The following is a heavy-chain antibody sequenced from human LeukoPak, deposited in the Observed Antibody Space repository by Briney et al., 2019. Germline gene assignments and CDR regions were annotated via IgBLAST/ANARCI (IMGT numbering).Heavy chain of an antibody. D-gene: IGHD6-13*01. J-gene: IGHJ4*02. CDR3: AKHPKRYSSSWSPTGY. CDR1: GSTFSSYE. Sequence: PGGSLRLSCAASGSTFSSYEMNWVRQAPGKGLEWVSYISSSGSTIYYADSVKGRFTISRDNAKNSLYLQMNSLRAEDTAVYYCAKHPKRYSSSWSPTGYWGQGTLVTVSS. CDR2: ISSSGSTI. V-gene: IGHV3-48*03.